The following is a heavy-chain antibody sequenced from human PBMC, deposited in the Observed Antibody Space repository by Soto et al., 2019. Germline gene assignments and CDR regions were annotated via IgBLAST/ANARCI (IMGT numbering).Heavy chain of an antibody. CDR2: IDPSDSYT. CDR3: ARRGLAARFGDNWFDP. J-gene: IGHJ5*02. Sequence: ESLKISCKGSGYSFTSYWISWVRQMPGKGLEWMGRIDPSDSYTNYSPSFQGHVTISADKSISTAYLQWSSLKASDTAMYYCARRGLAARFGDNWFDPWGQGTLVTVSS. V-gene: IGHV5-10-1*01. D-gene: IGHD6-6*01. CDR1: GYSFTSYW.